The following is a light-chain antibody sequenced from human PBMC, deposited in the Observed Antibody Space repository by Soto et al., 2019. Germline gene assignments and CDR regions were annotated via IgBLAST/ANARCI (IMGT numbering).Light chain of an antibody. CDR2: SHN. V-gene: IGLV1-44*01. CDR1: SSNIGSHT. CDR3: AVWDDSLNGWV. J-gene: IGLJ3*02. Sequence: QTVVTQPPSASGTPGQRVTISCSGSSSNIGSHTVNWYQQLPGAAPKLLIYSHNQRPSGVPDRFSGSKSGTSASLAISGLQSEDEADYYCAVWDDSLNGWVFGGGTKLTVL.